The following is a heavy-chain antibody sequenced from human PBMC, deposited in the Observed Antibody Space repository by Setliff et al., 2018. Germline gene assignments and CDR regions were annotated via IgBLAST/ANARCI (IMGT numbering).Heavy chain of an antibody. J-gene: IGHJ4*02. D-gene: IGHD6-13*01. V-gene: IGHV3-7*03. Sequence: ETLSLTCTVSGGSVSPYFWSWIRQPPGKGLEWVANINQDGDAQFYVDSVKGRVTISRDNSKNTLYLQMNSLRAEDTAIYYCARCSSWHGHYPHFNYWGQGTLVTVS. CDR2: INQDGDAQ. CDR1: GGSVSPYF. CDR3: ARCSSWHGHYPHFNY.